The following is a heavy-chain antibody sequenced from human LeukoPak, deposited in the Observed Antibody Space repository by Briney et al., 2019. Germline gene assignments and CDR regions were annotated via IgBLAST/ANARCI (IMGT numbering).Heavy chain of an antibody. CDR1: GFSFSTYA. V-gene: IGHV3-23*01. J-gene: IGHJ4*02. CDR3: AKEENSHYVIVTHEY. Sequence: PGGSLRLSCAASGFSFSTYAMSWVRQAPGKGLEWVSGISGNGASTYYAGSVKGRFSISRDNSKNKLYLQMSSLRAEDTALYYCAKEENSHYVIVTHEYLRQGTLVTVSS. CDR2: ISGNGAST. D-gene: IGHD4-11*01.